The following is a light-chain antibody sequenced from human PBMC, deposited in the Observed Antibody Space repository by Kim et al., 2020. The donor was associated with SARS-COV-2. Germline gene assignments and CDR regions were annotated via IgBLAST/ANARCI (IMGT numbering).Light chain of an antibody. V-gene: IGKV3-20*01. CDR2: GAS. J-gene: IGKJ2*01. CDR3: QQYGSSPYT. CDR1: QSVSSSY. Sequence: LCPGERATRSCRASQSVSSSYLAWYQQKPGQAPRLLIYGASSRATGIPDRFSGSGSGTDFTLTISRLEPEDFAVYYCQQYGSSPYTFGQGTKLEIK.